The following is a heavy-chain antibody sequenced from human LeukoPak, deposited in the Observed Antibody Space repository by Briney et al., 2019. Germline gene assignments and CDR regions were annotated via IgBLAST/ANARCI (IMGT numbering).Heavy chain of an antibody. D-gene: IGHD1-20*01. CDR2: IYHSGST. J-gene: IGHJ6*02. V-gene: IGHV4-4*02. CDR1: GGSISSSYY. Sequence: PSGTLSLTCAVSGGSISSSYYWSWVRQPPGKGLEWIGEIYHSGSTDYNPSLTSRVTISIDKSKNQFSLKLTSVTAADTAVYYCARDFRERRGITGPHGMDVWGQGTTVTASS. CDR3: ARDFRERRGITGPHGMDV.